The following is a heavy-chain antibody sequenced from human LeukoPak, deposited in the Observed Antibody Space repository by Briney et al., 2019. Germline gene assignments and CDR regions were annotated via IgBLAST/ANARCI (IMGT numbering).Heavy chain of an antibody. CDR3: AIGIVVVTATYEYFQH. D-gene: IGHD2-21*02. CDR1: GYTLTELS. J-gene: IGHJ1*01. CDR2: FDPEDGET. V-gene: IGHV1-24*01. Sequence: ASVEVSCKVSGYTLTELSIHWVRQAPGKGLEWMGGFDPEDGETIYAQKFQGSVTMTEDTSTDTAYMELSSLRSEDTAVYYCAIGIVVVTATYEYFQHWGQGTLVTVSS.